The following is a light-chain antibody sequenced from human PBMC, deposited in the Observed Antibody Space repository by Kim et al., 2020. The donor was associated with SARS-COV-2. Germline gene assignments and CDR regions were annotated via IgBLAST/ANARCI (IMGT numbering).Light chain of an antibody. CDR2: GTS. J-gene: IGKJ1*01. CDR1: QRVSSNY. CDR3: QQYGSSPWT. V-gene: IGKV3-20*01. Sequence: SLGERATLSCRASQRVSSNYLAWYQQNPGQAPRLLIYGTSSRATGIPDRFSGSGSGTDFTLTISRLEPEDFAGYYCQQYGSSPWTFGQGTKVEIK.